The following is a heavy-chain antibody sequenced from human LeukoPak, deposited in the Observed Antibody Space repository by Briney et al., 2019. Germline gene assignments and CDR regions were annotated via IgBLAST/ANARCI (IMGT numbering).Heavy chain of an antibody. D-gene: IGHD4-17*01. CDR3: ARELGYGDFRPYYYGMDV. V-gene: IGHV3-7*01. CDR1: GFTFSSYW. CDR2: IKQDGSEK. Sequence: GGSLXXXXAASGFTFSSYWMSWVRQAPGKGLEWVANIKQDGSEKYYVDSVKGRFTISRDNAKNSLYLQMNSLRAEDTAVYYCARELGYGDFRPYYYGMDVWGQGTTVTVSS. J-gene: IGHJ6*02.